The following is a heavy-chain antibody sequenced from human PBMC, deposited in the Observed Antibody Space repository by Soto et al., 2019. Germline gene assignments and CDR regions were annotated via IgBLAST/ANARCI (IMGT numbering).Heavy chain of an antibody. Sequence: PGGSLRLSCEASGFSFSDAWMSWIRQAPGKGLEWVGRIKSKTDAGTTDYAAPVKGRFTIPRDDSKNTLYLQMNSLKTEDAAVYYCSFQESTTVTTFEYWGHGTLVTVSS. D-gene: IGHD4-17*01. V-gene: IGHV3-15*01. J-gene: IGHJ4*01. CDR3: SFQESTTVTTFEY. CDR1: GFSFSDAW. CDR2: IKSKTDAGTT.